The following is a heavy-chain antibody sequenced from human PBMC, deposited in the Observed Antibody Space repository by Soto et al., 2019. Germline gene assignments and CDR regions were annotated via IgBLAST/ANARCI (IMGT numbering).Heavy chain of an antibody. D-gene: IGHD3-3*01. CDR1: GGSISSYY. CDR2: IYYSGST. J-gene: IGHJ4*02. Sequence: PSETLSVTCPVAGGSISSYYWSWIRQPPGKGLEWIGYIYYSGSTNYNPSLKSRVTISVDTSKNQFSLKLSSVTAADTAVYCCARGITIFGVVNYYFDYWGQGTLVTVSS. CDR3: ARGITIFGVVNYYFDY. V-gene: IGHV4-59*01.